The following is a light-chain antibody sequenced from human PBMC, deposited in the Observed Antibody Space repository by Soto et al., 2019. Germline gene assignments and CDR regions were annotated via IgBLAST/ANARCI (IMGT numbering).Light chain of an antibody. CDR1: QTASSY. Sequence: DIQMTQSPSSLSASVGDRVNITCRASQTASSYLNWYQQKPGTVPKLLIYATSNLQSGVPSRFSGRGFGTDFTLTISSLQSEDFASYFCQHTFNSPPWTFGQGTKVDI. J-gene: IGKJ1*01. CDR3: QHTFNSPPWT. V-gene: IGKV1-39*01. CDR2: ATS.